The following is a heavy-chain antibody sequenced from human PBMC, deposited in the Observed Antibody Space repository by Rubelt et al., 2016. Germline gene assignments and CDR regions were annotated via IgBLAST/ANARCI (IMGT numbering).Heavy chain of an antibody. Sequence: QVQLVQSGAEVKKPGSSVKVSCKASGGTFRSYAISWVRQAPGQGLEWMGGIIPIFGTATYAQKFQGRVTIIADESTSTSYMELSSLRSEDTAVYSCARDPSNTSGFHAYFDYWGQGTLVTVSS. CDR2: IIPIFGTA. J-gene: IGHJ4*02. V-gene: IGHV1-69*01. CDR1: GGTFRSYA. D-gene: IGHD3-22*01. CDR3: ARDPSNTSGFHAYFDY.